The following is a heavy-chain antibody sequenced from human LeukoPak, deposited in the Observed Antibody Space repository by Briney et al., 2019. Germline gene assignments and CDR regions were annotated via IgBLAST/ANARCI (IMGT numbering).Heavy chain of an antibody. CDR2: ISSSSSYI. D-gene: IGHD4-17*01. CDR1: GFTFSSYS. CDR3: ARVIGGTGDYKTNWFDP. J-gene: IGHJ5*02. Sequence: GGSLRLSCAASGFTFSSYSMNWVRQAPGKELEWVSSISSSSSYIYYADSVKGRFTISRDNAKNSLYLQMNSLRAEDTAVYYCARVIGGTGDYKTNWFDPWGQGTLVTVSS. V-gene: IGHV3-21*01.